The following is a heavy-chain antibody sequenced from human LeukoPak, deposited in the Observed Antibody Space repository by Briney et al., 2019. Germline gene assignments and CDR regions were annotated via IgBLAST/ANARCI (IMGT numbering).Heavy chain of an antibody. CDR2: ISGSGGST. CDR1: GFTFSSYA. CDR3: AKDNDRITMIVVAA. D-gene: IGHD3-22*01. V-gene: IGHV3-23*01. J-gene: IGHJ5*02. Sequence: GGSLGLSCVASGFTFSSYAMSWVRQAPGKGLEWVSVISGSGGSTSYADSVKGRFTISRDNSMNTLYLQMHSLRPDDTAVYYCAKDNDRITMIVVAAWGQGTLVTVSS.